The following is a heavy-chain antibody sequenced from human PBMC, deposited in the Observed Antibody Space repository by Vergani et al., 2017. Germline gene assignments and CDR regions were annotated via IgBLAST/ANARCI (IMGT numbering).Heavy chain of an antibody. CDR1: GGSITSSSYY. CDR2: IYHSGGA. J-gene: IGHJ4*02. Sequence: QLHLQESGPGLVKPSETLTLTCTVSGGSITSSSYYLGWIRQPPGKGLEWIGNIYHSGGAYYNPSLKGRVTISVDTSKNQFSREVTSATAADTAIYFCARTESFILRYFHWALWGQGTLVTVSS. D-gene: IGHD3-9*01. CDR3: ARTESFILRYFHWAL. V-gene: IGHV4-39*01.